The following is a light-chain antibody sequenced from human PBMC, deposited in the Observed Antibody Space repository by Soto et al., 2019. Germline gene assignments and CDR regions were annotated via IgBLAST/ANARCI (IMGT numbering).Light chain of an antibody. V-gene: IGKV3-11*01. CDR3: QNRSGWPRS. CDR2: DAS. CDR1: QSVSTS. Sequence: EIVLTQSPATLSLSPGERATLSCRASQSVSTSLAWYQHQPGQAPRLLIHDASYRASGIPDRFRGSGSGTDFTLSISDLEPEDFAVYYCQNRSGWPRSFGRGTKVEF. J-gene: IGKJ1*01.